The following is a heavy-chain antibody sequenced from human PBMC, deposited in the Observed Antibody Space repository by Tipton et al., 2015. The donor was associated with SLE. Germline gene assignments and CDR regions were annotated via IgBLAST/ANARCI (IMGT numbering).Heavy chain of an antibody. CDR2: ISSSSSYI. D-gene: IGHD4-17*01. CDR1: GFTFSDYY. CDR3: ARSPDYGDTRFDY. V-gene: IGHV3-21*03. Sequence: SLRLSCAASGFTFSDYYMNWVHQAPGKGLEWVSSISSSSSYIYYADSVKGRFTISRDNAKNSLYLQMNSLRAEDTAVYYCARSPDYGDTRFDYWGQGTLVTGSS. J-gene: IGHJ4*02.